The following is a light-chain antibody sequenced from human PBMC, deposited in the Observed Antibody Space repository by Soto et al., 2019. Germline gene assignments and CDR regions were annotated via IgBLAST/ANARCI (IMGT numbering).Light chain of an antibody. CDR2: ATS. Sequence: DVQITQSPSSPSAFLRDKVTITCRASQGISPYLAWFQQKPGKVPKLLIYATSTLQSGVPSRFSGSGSGTDFTLTINSLQPEDVGTYYCQKYNSAPLTFGGGTKVDIK. CDR1: QGISPY. J-gene: IGKJ4*01. CDR3: QKYNSAPLT. V-gene: IGKV1-27*01.